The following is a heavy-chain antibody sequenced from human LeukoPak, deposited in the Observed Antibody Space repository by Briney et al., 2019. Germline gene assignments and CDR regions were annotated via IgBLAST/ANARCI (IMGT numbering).Heavy chain of an antibody. D-gene: IGHD4-11*01. J-gene: IGHJ4*02. V-gene: IGHV3-33*01. CDR2: IWSDGTNR. CDR3: ARDAQRGFDYSNSLQY. CDR1: GFTFNHYG. Sequence: GGSLTLSCAATGFTFNHYGMHWVRQAPGKRLEWVAVIWSDGTNRYYSDSVKGRFTISRADSRKTVYLQMNRLRPKDTGMYYCARDAQRGFDYSNSLQYWGQGTPVTVST.